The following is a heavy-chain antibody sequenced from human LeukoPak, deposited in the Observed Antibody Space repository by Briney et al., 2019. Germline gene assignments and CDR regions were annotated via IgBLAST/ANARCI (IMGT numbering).Heavy chain of an antibody. CDR3: AKDIWGPMVRGVIMEYGMDV. Sequence: GRSLRLSCAASGFTFDDYAMHWVRHAPVKGLEWVSGISWNSGSIGYADSVKGRFTISRDNAKNSLYLQMNSLRAEDTALYYCAKDIWGPMVRGVIMEYGMDVWGQGTTVTVSS. D-gene: IGHD3-10*01. CDR2: ISWNSGSI. CDR1: GFTFDDYA. J-gene: IGHJ6*02. V-gene: IGHV3-9*01.